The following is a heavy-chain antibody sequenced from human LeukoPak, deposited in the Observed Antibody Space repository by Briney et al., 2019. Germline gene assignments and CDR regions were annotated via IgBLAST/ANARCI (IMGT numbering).Heavy chain of an antibody. V-gene: IGHV3-21*01. J-gene: IGHJ4*02. Sequence: IPGGSLRLSCTASALTFSTYTMNWVRQTPGKGLEWVSYISTAGNLINYADSVTGRFTISRDNARNSLYLQMNSLTAEDTAVYYGARTVEGHFDFRGQGTLVTVSS. D-gene: IGHD5-24*01. CDR3: ARTVEGHFDF. CDR1: ALTFSTYT. CDR2: ISTAGNLI.